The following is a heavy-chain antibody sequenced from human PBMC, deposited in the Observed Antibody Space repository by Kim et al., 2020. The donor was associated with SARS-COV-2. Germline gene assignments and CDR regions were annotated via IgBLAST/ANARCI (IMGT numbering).Heavy chain of an antibody. J-gene: IGHJ4*02. Sequence: SETLSLTCTVSGGSISSSSYYWGWIRQPPGKGLEWIGSIYYSGSTYYNPSLKSRVTISVDTSKNQFSLKLSSVTAADTAVYYCARGKAMVASGFDYWGQG. D-gene: IGHD5-18*01. CDR3: ARGKAMVASGFDY. CDR1: GGSISSSSYY. CDR2: IYYSGST. V-gene: IGHV4-39*07.